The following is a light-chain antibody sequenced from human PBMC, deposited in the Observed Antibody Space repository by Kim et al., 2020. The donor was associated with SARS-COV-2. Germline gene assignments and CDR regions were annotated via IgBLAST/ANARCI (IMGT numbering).Light chain of an antibody. CDR1: QSVLYSSHNKNS. Sequence: DIVMTQSPDSLAVSLGERATINCKSSQSVLYSSHNKNSLAWYQQKPGQSPKLLIYWASTRESGGPDRFSGSGSGTDFTLTISSLQAEDVAVYYCQQYSSTPWTFGQGTKVDIK. V-gene: IGKV4-1*01. CDR2: WAS. CDR3: QQYSSTPWT. J-gene: IGKJ1*01.